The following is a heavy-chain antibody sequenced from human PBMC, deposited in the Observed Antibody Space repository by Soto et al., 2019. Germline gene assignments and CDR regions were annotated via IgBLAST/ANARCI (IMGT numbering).Heavy chain of an antibody. CDR1: GFTFSSYA. Sequence: QVQLVESGGGVVQPGRSLRLSCAASGFTFSSYAMHWVRQAPGKGLEWVAVISYDGSNKYYADSVKGRFTISRDNSKNTLYLQMNSLRAEGTAVYYCARGGQWLVQEGFDPWGQGTLVTVSS. CDR3: ARGGQWLVQEGFDP. J-gene: IGHJ5*02. V-gene: IGHV3-30-3*01. CDR2: ISYDGSNK. D-gene: IGHD6-19*01.